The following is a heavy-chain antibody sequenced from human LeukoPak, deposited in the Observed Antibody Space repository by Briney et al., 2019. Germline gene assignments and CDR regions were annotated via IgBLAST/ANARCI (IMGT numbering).Heavy chain of an antibody. D-gene: IGHD3-16*01. CDR3: ARRGENWGIAFDI. CDR2: IYYGGNT. CDR1: GGSISTSSYY. Sequence: SETLSLTCTVSGGSISTSSYYWGWIRQPPGKGLEWIASIYYGGNTYYNPSLKSRVAISIDTSKNQFSLKLSSVTAADTAVYYCARRGENWGIAFDIWGQGTMVTVSS. V-gene: IGHV4-39*01. J-gene: IGHJ3*02.